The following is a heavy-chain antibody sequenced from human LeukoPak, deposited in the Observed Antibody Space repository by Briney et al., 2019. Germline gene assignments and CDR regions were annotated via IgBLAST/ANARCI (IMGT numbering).Heavy chain of an antibody. V-gene: IGHV3-21*01. J-gene: IGHJ5*02. CDR2: ISSRSSYI. CDR3: ARGGVVADGTWFDP. D-gene: IGHD6-13*01. Sequence: PGGSLRLSCAASGFTFSSYSMNWVRQAPGKGLEWVSSISSRSSYIYYADSVKGRFTTSRDSAKNSLYLQMNSLRAEDTAVYYCARGGVVADGTWFDPWGQGTLVTVSS. CDR1: GFTFSSYS.